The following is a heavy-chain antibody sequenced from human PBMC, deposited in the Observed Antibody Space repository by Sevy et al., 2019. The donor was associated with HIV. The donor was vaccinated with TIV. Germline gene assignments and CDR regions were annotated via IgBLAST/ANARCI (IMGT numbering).Heavy chain of an antibody. CDR3: ARAADYSSHYYYYYMDV. Sequence: WASVKVSCKASGGTFSSYAISWVRQAPGQGLEWMGGIIPIFGTANYAQKFQGRVTITADESTSTAYMELSSLRSEDTAVYYCARAADYSSHYYYYYMDVWGKGTTVTVSS. CDR2: IIPIFGTA. V-gene: IGHV1-69*13. J-gene: IGHJ6*03. CDR1: GGTFSSYA. D-gene: IGHD4-4*01.